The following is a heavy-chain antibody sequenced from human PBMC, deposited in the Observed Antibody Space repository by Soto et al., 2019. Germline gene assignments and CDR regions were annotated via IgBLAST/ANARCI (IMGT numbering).Heavy chain of an antibody. V-gene: IGHV4-59*08. J-gene: IGHJ5*01. CDR2: VNYIGST. Sequence: PSETLSLTCSVSGGSMSNYYWTWIRQPPGKGLEWIGYVNYIGSTRYNPSLNNRVIISVDTSKTQFSLRMNSVTAADTAVYYCGSVHEGYSSTWFDSWGQGSLVTVSS. CDR3: GSVHEGYSSTWFDS. D-gene: IGHD6-19*01. CDR1: GGSMSNYY.